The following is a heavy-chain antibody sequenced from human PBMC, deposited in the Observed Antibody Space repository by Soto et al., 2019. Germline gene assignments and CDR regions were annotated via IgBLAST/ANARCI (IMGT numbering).Heavy chain of an antibody. J-gene: IGHJ4*02. V-gene: IGHV4-34*01. CDR3: ARLRRSYNPSFDY. D-gene: IGHD1-1*01. CDR2: INHSGST. CDR1: GGSFSGYY. Sequence: PSETLSLTCAVSGGSFSGYYWSWIRQPAGKGLEWIGEINHSGSTNYNPSLKSRVTISVDTSKNQFSLKLSSVTAADTAVYYCARLRRSYNPSFDYWGQGTLVTVSS.